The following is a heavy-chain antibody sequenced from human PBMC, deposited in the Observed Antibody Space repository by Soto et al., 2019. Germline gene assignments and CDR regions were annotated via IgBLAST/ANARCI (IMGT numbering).Heavy chain of an antibody. Sequence: EVQLVESGGGLVQPGGSLRLSCAASGFTVSSNYMSWVRQAPGKGLEWVAVIYSGGSTYYADSVKGRFTISRDNSKNTLYLKTNSLRAEDTAVYYCARDLAAAGGGYYYYYYMDVWGKGTTVTVSS. CDR1: GFTVSSNY. CDR2: IYSGGST. J-gene: IGHJ6*03. D-gene: IGHD6-13*01. CDR3: ARDLAAAGGGYYYYYYMDV. V-gene: IGHV3-66*01.